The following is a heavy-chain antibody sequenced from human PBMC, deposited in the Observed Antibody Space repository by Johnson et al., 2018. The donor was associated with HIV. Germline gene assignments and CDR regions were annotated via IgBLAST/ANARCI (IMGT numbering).Heavy chain of an antibody. J-gene: IGHJ3*01. Sequence: VQLVESGGGLVHPGRSLRLSCEASGFTFYDYAMHWVRQAPGKGLEWFSGISWNSGIIGYAHYVKGRFTITRDNATNAPYLQMNSLRAEDTALYYCAKDLRQWLVEALQRWGHETMVVVS. CDR2: ISWNSGII. CDR3: AKDLRQWLVEALQR. V-gene: IGHV3-9*01. CDR1: GFTFYDYA. D-gene: IGHD6-19*01.